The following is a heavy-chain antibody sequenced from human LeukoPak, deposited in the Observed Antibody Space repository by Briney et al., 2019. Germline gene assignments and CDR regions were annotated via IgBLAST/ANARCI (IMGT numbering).Heavy chain of an antibody. J-gene: IGHJ5*02. CDR2: IHPHGIF. D-gene: IGHD5-24*01. CDR1: GGSCDDYY. V-gene: IGHV4-34*01. CDR3: ARGRDRSKAGDL. Sequence: SETLSLTCAVHGGSCDDYYCSWIRQPPGKGLEWIGEIHPHGIFYYNSSLTSRVTISIDTPKSQFSLRLTSVTAADTAFYYCARGRDRSKAGDLWGQGSLVIVSS.